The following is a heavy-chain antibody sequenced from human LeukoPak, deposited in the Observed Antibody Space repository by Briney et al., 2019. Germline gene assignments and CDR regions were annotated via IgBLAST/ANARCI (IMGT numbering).Heavy chain of an antibody. V-gene: IGHV1-46*01. J-gene: IGHJ4*02. CDR1: GYTFTTYY. D-gene: IGHD5-24*01. CDR3: ASGYKAVSVFDH. Sequence: ASVKVSCKASGYTFTTYYMHWVRQASGQGLVWMGLINPSGGGTRYAQKFQGRVTMTRDTSTSTVYMELSSLRSEDTAVYYCASGYKAVSVFDHWGQGTLVTVSS. CDR2: INPSGGGT.